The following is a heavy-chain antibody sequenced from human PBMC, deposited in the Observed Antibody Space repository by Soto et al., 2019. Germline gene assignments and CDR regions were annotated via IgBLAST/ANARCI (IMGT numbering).Heavy chain of an antibody. V-gene: IGHV1-69*01. J-gene: IGHJ4*02. Sequence: QVQLVQSGAEVKKPGSSVKVSCKASGGTFSSYAISWVRQAPGQGLEWMGGIIPIFGTANYAKKFQGRVTISADESTSTAYMELSSLRSEDTAVYYCLLTRAHKQWLAFRNFDYWGQGTLVTVSS. CDR1: GGTFSSYA. CDR2: IIPIFGTA. CDR3: LLTRAHKQWLAFRNFDY. D-gene: IGHD6-19*01.